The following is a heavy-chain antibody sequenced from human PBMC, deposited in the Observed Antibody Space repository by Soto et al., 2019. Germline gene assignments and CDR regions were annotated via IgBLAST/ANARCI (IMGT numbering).Heavy chain of an antibody. CDR2: ISGSGGST. J-gene: IGHJ4*02. V-gene: IGHV3-23*01. CDR1: GFTFSNCA. D-gene: IGHD4-17*01. CDR3: AKDDSGGYFPDY. Sequence: EVQLLESGGGLVQPGGSLRLSCAASGFTFSNCAMTWVRQAPGKGLDWVSAISGSGGSTYYADSVKGRFTISRDNSKNTLYLQMNSLRAEDTAVYYCAKDDSGGYFPDYWGQGTLVTVSS.